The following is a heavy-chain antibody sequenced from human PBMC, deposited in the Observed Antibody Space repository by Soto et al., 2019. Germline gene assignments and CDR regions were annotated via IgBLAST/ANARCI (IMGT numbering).Heavy chain of an antibody. V-gene: IGHV3-66*01. CDR1: GFTVSDKY. CDR2: IYTAGST. D-gene: IGHD3-16*01. CDR3: ARGVMAYNWFDL. Sequence: GGSHRLSSASSGFTVSDKYMSWVRQVPGKGLEWVSVIYTAGSTYYVDSVKDRFTISRDNSKNTLHLQMNSLRVEDTAVYYCARGVMAYNWFDLWGQGILVTVSS. J-gene: IGHJ5*02.